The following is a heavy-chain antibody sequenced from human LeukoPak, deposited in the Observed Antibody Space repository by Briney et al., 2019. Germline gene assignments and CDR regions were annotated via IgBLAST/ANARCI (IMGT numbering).Heavy chain of an antibody. CDR3: ARDQEWELLGTYFDY. CDR1: GFTFSSYG. CDR2: IWYDGSNK. D-gene: IGHD1-26*01. V-gene: IGHV3-33*01. J-gene: IGHJ4*02. Sequence: GGSLRLSCAASGFTFSSYGMHWVRQAPGKGLEWVAVIWYDGSNKYYADSVKGRFTISRDNSKNTLYLQMNSLRAEDTAVYYCARDQEWELLGTYFDYWGQGTLVTVSS.